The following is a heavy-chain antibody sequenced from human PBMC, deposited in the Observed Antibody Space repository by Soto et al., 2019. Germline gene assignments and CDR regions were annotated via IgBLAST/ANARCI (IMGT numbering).Heavy chain of an antibody. CDR2: IIPIFGTA. CDR1: GGTFSSYA. D-gene: IGHD3-3*01. J-gene: IGHJ5*02. Sequence: SVKVSCKASGGTFSSYAISWVRQAPGQGLEWMGGIIPIFGTANYAQKFQGRVTITADKSTSTAYMERSSLRSEDTAVYYCACYYDFWSGYYDCFDPWGQGTLVTVSS. V-gene: IGHV1-69*06. CDR3: ACYYDFWSGYYDCFDP.